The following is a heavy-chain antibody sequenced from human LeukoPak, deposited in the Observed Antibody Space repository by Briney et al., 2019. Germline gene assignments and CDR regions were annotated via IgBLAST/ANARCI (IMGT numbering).Heavy chain of an antibody. Sequence: YPGGSLRLSCAASGFTFSRYSMNWVRQAPGKGLEWLSYISSSSSTIYYADSVKGRFTISRDNPKNTLYLQMNSLRAEDTAVYYCAKIPGYNWNYVDRFDPWGQGTLVTVSS. D-gene: IGHD1-7*01. CDR2: ISSSSSTI. CDR3: AKIPGYNWNYVDRFDP. V-gene: IGHV3-48*01. CDR1: GFTFSRYS. J-gene: IGHJ5*02.